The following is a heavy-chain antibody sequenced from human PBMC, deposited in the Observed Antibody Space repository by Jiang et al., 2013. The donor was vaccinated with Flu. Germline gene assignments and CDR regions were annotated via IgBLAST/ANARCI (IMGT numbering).Heavy chain of an antibody. J-gene: IGHJ4*02. CDR3: ARVDTAMLGI. CDR2: IYPGDSDT. V-gene: IGHV5-51*01. Sequence: WVRQMPGKGLEWMGIIYPGDSDTRYSPSFQGQVTISADKSISTAYLQWSSLKASDTAMYYCARVDTAMLGIWGQGTLVTVSS. D-gene: IGHD5-18*01.